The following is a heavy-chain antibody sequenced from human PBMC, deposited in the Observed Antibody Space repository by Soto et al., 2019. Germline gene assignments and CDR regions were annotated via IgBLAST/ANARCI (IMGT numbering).Heavy chain of an antibody. J-gene: IGHJ4*02. Sequence: ESGGGVVQPGRSLRLSCAASGFTFSSYGMHWVRQAPGKWLEWVAVISYDGSNKYYADSVKGRFTISRDNSKNTLYLQMNSLRAEDTAVYYCAKYQVRVVVAAAFDYWGQGTLVTFSS. D-gene: IGHD2-15*01. CDR3: AKYQVRVVVAAAFDY. V-gene: IGHV3-30*18. CDR2: ISYDGSNK. CDR1: GFTFSSYG.